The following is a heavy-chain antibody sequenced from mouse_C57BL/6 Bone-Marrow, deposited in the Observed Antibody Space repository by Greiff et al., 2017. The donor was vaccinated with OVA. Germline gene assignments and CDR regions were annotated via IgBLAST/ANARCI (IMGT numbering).Heavy chain of an antibody. Sequence: VQLQQPGAELVKPGASVKMSCKASGYTFTSYWITWVKQRPGQGLEWIGDIYPGSGSTNYNEKFKSKATLTVDTSSSTAYMQLSSLTSEDSAVYYCARRFTTVKGAWFAYWGQGTLVTVSA. CDR3: ARRFTTVKGAWFAY. D-gene: IGHD1-1*01. CDR1: GYTFTSYW. V-gene: IGHV1-55*01. CDR2: IYPGSGST. J-gene: IGHJ3*01.